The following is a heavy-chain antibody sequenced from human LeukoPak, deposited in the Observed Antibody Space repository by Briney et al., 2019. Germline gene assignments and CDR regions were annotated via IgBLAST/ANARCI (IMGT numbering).Heavy chain of an antibody. V-gene: IGHV3-74*01. J-gene: IGHJ4*02. CDR3: ARDAYGDYVVDY. Sequence: PGGSLRLSCAASGFTFSSYWMHWVRQAPGKGLVWVSRINSDGSSTSYADSVKGRFTISRDTAKNTLYLQMNSLRAEDTAVYYCARDAYGDYVVDYWGQGILVTVSS. CDR2: INSDGSST. CDR1: GFTFSSYW. D-gene: IGHD4-17*01.